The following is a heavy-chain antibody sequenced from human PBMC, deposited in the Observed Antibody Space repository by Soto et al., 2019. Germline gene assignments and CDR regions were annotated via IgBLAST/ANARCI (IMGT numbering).Heavy chain of an antibody. CDR1: GYTFINYG. J-gene: IGHJ4*02. CDR2: ISDYNGNT. CDR3: AAVGSHYGVYDD. Sequence: ASVKGSCKAVGYTFINYGISWVRQAPGQGLEWMGWISDYNGNTYYEKEIQGRVTMTTDTSTRTAYMELKSLRSVETAVYYCAAVGSHYGVYDDWGQGTLITGSS. V-gene: IGHV1-18*01. D-gene: IGHD4-17*01.